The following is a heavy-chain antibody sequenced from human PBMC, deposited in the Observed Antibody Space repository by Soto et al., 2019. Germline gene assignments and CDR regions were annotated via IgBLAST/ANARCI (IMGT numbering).Heavy chain of an antibody. D-gene: IGHD5-12*01. CDR2: IYYTGST. CDR1: GASIRSGGFY. J-gene: IGHJ4*02. V-gene: IGHV4-31*03. CDR3: ARIEMASIK. Sequence: PSETLSLTCSVSGASIRSGGFYWSWLRQSPGKGLEWIGHIYYTGSTFVSPSLKGRLTISLDTSNNQFSLDLSSVTAADTAMYYCARIEMASIKWGRGTLVTVSS.